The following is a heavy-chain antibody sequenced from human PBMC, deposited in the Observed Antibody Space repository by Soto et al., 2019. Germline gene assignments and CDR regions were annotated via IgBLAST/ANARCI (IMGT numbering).Heavy chain of an antibody. J-gene: IGHJ5*02. CDR3: ARTTRGSTGGRHGRGVLCERLRASTGCYFDP. CDR2: ISAYNGNT. V-gene: IGHV1-18*04. CDR1: GYTFTSYG. Sequence: GASVKVSCKASGYTFTSYGISWVRQAPGQGLEWMGWISAYNGNTNYAQKLQGRVTMTTDTSTSTAYMELRSLRSDDTAVYYCARTTRGSTGGRHGRGVLCERLRASTGCYFDPWGQGTLVTVSS. D-gene: IGHD2-2*01.